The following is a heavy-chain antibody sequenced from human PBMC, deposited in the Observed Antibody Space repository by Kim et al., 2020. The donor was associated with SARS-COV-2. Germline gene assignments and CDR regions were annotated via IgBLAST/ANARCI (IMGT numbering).Heavy chain of an antibody. V-gene: IGHV4-39*01. J-gene: IGHJ6*02. CDR2: IYYSGNT. CDR1: GGSISSSSYY. CDR3: ARQGQWELLYGMDV. Sequence: SETLSITCTVSGGSISSSSYYWGWIRQPPGKGLEWIGSIYYSGNTYYNPSLKSRVTISVDTSKNQFSLKLSSVTAADTAVYYCARQGQWELLYGMDVWGQGTTVTVSS. D-gene: IGHD1-26*01.